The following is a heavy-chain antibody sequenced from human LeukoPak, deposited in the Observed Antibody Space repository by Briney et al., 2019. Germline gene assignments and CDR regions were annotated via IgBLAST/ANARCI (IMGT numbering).Heavy chain of an antibody. Sequence: GGSLRLSCAASGFTFSNYDMHWVRQATGKGLEWVSAIGTAGDTYYPGSVKGRFTISRENAKNSLYLQMNSLRAGDTAVYYCARGRDGYNRREDNWFDPWGQGTLVTVSS. CDR1: GFTFSNYD. CDR3: ARGRDGYNRREDNWFDP. CDR2: IGTAGDT. D-gene: IGHD5-24*01. J-gene: IGHJ5*02. V-gene: IGHV3-13*01.